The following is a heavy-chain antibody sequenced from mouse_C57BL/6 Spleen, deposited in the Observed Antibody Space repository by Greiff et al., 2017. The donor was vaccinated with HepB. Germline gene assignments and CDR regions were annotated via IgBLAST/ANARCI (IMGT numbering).Heavy chain of an antibody. V-gene: IGHV1-39*01. D-gene: IGHD2-4*01. CDR2: INPNYGTT. Sequence: VHVKQSGPELVKPGASVKISCKASGYSFTDYNMNWVKQSNGKSLEWIGVINPNYGTTSYNQKFKGKAKLTVDQSSSTAYMQLNSLTSEDSAVYYCAREKNDYAEGYWYFDVWGTGTTVTVSS. J-gene: IGHJ1*03. CDR3: AREKNDYAEGYWYFDV. CDR1: GYSFTDYN.